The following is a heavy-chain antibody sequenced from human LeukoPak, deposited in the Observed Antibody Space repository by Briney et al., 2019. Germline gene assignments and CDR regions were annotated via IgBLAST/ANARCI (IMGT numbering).Heavy chain of an antibody. Sequence: GASVKVSCKASGYTFTAYYMHWVRQAPGQGLEWMGWINCGSGDTNYAQKFQGRVTVTRDTSITTTYMEVTNLNSDDTALYYCVREARGTADTWGQGTQVTVSS. CDR1: GYTFTAYY. V-gene: IGHV1-2*02. CDR3: VREARGTADT. D-gene: IGHD2-21*02. J-gene: IGHJ5*02. CDR2: INCGSGDT.